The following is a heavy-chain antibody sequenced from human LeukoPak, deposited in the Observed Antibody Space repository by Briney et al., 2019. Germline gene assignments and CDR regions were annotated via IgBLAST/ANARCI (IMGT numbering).Heavy chain of an antibody. CDR2: INPTGGST. J-gene: IGHJ3*02. D-gene: IGHD3-22*01. V-gene: IGHV1-46*01. Sequence: ASVKVSCKASGYTFTSYYMHWVRQAPGQGLEWMGIINPTGGSTSYAQKFQGRVTMTRDMSTSTVYMELSSLRSEDMAVYYCVRTGDYYDSRDAFDIWGQGTMVTVSS. CDR1: GYTFTSYY. CDR3: VRTGDYYDSRDAFDI.